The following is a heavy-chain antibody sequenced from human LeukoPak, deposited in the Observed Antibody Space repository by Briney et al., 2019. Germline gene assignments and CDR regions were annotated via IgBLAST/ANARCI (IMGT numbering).Heavy chain of an antibody. CDR1: GYTFTSYD. CDR2: MNPNSGNT. J-gene: IGHJ6*03. CDR3: ARGRAYSEYYYYYYMDV. D-gene: IGHD5-18*01. Sequence: GASVKVSCKASGYTFTSYDINWVRQATGQGLEWMGWMNPNSGNTGYAQKFQGRVTMTRNTSISTAYMELSSLRSEDTAVYNCARGRAYSEYYYYYYMDVWGKGTTVTVSS. V-gene: IGHV1-8*01.